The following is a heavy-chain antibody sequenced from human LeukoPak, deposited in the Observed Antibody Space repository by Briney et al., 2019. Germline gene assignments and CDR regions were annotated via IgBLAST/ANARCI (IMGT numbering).Heavy chain of an antibody. D-gene: IGHD3-10*01. CDR1: GGSISSYY. J-gene: IGHJ4*02. Sequence: SETLSLTCTVSGGSISSYYWSWIRQPPGKGLEWIGYIYYSGSTNYNPSLKSRVTISVDTSKNQFSLKLSSVTAADTAVYYCARDPVWFGESPGYWGQGTLVTVSS. CDR2: IYYSGST. CDR3: ARDPVWFGESPGY. V-gene: IGHV4-59*01.